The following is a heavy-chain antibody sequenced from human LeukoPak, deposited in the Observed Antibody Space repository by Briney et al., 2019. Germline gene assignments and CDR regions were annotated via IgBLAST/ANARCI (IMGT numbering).Heavy chain of an antibody. D-gene: IGHD2-15*01. CDR1: GFTFSSYA. CDR2: ISYDGSNK. CDR3: ARDPPYCSGGSCYRGGGVAFDI. J-gene: IGHJ3*02. Sequence: PGRSLRLSCAASGFTFSSYAMHWVRQAPGKGLEWVAVISYDGSNKYYADSVKGRFTISRDNSKNTLYLQMNSLRAEDTAVYYCARDPPYCSGGSCYRGGGVAFDIWGQGTMVTVSS. V-gene: IGHV3-30-3*01.